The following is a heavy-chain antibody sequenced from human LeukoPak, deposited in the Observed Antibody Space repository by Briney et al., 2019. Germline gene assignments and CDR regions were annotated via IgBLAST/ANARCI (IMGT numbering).Heavy chain of an antibody. Sequence: GGSLRLSCAASGFTFSSYAMHWVRQAPGKGLERVELISYDGSNKYYADSVKGRFTISRDNSKNPLYLQMNSLGAEDTAVYYCAREGVRGLRGYLDYWLQGTLVTVSS. CDR2: ISYDGSNK. D-gene: IGHD3-10*01. CDR3: AREGVRGLRGYLDY. CDR1: GFTFSSYA. V-gene: IGHV3-30*04. J-gene: IGHJ4*02.